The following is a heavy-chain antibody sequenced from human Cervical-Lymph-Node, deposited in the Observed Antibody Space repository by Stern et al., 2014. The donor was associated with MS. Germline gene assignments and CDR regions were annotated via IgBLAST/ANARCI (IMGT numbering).Heavy chain of an antibody. CDR3: AKCRRSYRDANGSPYYFDH. D-gene: IGHD3-10*01. Sequence: ESGPTLVKPTQALTLTCTFSGFSLTDVGMGVAWIRQPPGEALEWLALSSWGDDTRYSPSLESRLTVTKDTPKSQLVLTMTNLEPVDTATYYCAKCRRSYRDANGSPYYFDHWGQGVLVTVSS. CDR2: SSWGDDT. J-gene: IGHJ4*02. CDR1: GFSLTDVGMG. V-gene: IGHV2-5*02.